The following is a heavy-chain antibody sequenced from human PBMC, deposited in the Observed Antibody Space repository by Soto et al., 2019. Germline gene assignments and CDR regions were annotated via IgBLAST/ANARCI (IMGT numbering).Heavy chain of an antibody. J-gene: IGHJ6*02. Sequence: QVQLVQSGAEVKKPGASVKVSCKASGYMFTSYGISWVRQAPGRGLEWMGWISVYNGNTNYAQKLQDRVTMTTDTSTSTANIELRSLRSDDTAVYYCARVGSTGESYGMDVWGQGTTVTVSS. V-gene: IGHV1-18*01. D-gene: IGHD2-2*01. CDR2: ISVYNGNT. CDR3: ARVGSTGESYGMDV. CDR1: GYMFTSYG.